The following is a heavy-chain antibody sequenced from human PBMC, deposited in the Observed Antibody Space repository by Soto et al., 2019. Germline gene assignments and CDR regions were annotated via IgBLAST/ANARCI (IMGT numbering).Heavy chain of an antibody. V-gene: IGHV1-69*05. J-gene: IGHJ6*03. CDR1: GGTFSSYA. Sequence: SVKVSCKASGGTFSSYAISWVRQAPGQGLEWMGGIIPIIGTANYAQEFQGRVTMTRDTSISTAYMELSSLRSEDTAVYYCARGVLYRPITIFGVVINNYYYMDVWGKGTTVTVSS. CDR2: IIPIIGTA. CDR3: ARGVLYRPITIFGVVINNYYYMDV. D-gene: IGHD3-3*01.